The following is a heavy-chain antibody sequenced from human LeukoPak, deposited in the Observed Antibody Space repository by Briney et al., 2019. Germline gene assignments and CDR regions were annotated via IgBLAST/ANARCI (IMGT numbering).Heavy chain of an antibody. CDR1: GFTFNNYD. V-gene: IGHV3-13*01. Sequence: GGSLRLSCAASGFTFNNYDMHWVRQVTGKGLERVSAIGTAGDTYYPASMKGRFTISRDNAKNTLYLQMNSLRAEDTAVYHCARGYLGIDYWGQGTLVTVSS. CDR3: ARGYLGIDY. CDR2: IGTAGDT. D-gene: IGHD1-26*01. J-gene: IGHJ4*02.